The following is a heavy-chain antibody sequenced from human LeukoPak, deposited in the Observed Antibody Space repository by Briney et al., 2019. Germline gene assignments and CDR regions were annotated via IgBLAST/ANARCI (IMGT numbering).Heavy chain of an antibody. J-gene: IGHJ3*02. CDR2: ISSSSSYI. Sequence: GGSLRLSCAASGFTFSSYSMTWVRQAPGKGLEWVSSISSSSSYIYYADSVKGRFTISRDNAKNSLYLQMNSLRAEDTAVYYCARDLIIWGASLLGAFDIWGQGTMVTVSS. V-gene: IGHV3-21*01. CDR1: GFTFSSYS. D-gene: IGHD3-16*01. CDR3: ARDLIIWGASLLGAFDI.